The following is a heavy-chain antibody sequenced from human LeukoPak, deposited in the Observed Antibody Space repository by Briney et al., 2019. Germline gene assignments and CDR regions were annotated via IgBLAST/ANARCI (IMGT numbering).Heavy chain of an antibody. D-gene: IGHD4-23*01. J-gene: IGHJ4*02. V-gene: IGHV3-23*01. Sequence: PGGSLRLSCAASGFTFSSFAMSWVRQAPGKGLDWVSAISGNGGSTYYADSVKGRFTISRDNAKNSLYLQMNSLRAEDTAVYYCARGQSDYGGNSPSYWGQGTLVTVSS. CDR3: ARGQSDYGGNSPSY. CDR1: GFTFSSFA. CDR2: ISGNGGST.